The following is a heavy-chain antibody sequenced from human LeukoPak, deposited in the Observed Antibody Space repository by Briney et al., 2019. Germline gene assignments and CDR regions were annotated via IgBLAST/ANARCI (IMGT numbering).Heavy chain of an antibody. J-gene: IGHJ4*02. Sequence: SETLSLTCTVSGGSISSSSYYWGWIRQPAGKGLEWIGSIYYSGSTNYNPSLKSRVTISVDTSKNQFSLKLSSVTAADTAVYYCARQISSGSHFDYWGQGTLVTVSS. V-gene: IGHV4-39*01. CDR1: GGSISSSSYY. D-gene: IGHD3-10*01. CDR3: ARQISSGSHFDY. CDR2: IYYSGST.